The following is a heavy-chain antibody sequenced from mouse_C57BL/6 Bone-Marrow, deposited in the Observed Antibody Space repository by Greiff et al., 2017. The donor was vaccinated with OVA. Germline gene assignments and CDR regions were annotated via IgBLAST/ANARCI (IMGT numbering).Heavy chain of an antibody. CDR2: IYPRSGNT. D-gene: IGHD1-1*01. J-gene: IGHJ2*01. Sequence: VLLPPAWASLGRPGGSMELSLKASCSTFPNYCIKWVEPGTGQGLEWIEEIYPRSGNTYYNEKFKGKATLTADKSSSTAYMELRSLTSEDSAVYFCASEVYYGSSYSYWGQGTTLTVSS. CDR1: CSTFPNYC. CDR3: ASEVYYGSSYSY. V-gene: IGHV1-81*01.